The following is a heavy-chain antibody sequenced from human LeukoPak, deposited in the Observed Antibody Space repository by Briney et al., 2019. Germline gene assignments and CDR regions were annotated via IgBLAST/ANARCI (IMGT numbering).Heavy chain of an antibody. Sequence: GGSLRLSCAASGFTFNTYAIYWVRQAPGKGLEWVSGICGSGGCTYYADSVKGRFTISRDNSKNTVYPQMNSLTAEDTAVYYCAKTTVGYSSGRYPGWPADCWGQGTPVTVSP. D-gene: IGHD6-19*01. CDR2: ICGSGGCT. CDR1: GFTFNTYA. CDR3: AKTTVGYSSGRYPGWPADC. J-gene: IGHJ4*02. V-gene: IGHV3-23*01.